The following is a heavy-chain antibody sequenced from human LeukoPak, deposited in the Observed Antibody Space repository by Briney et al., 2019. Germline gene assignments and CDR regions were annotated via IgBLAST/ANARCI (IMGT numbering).Heavy chain of an antibody. CDR2: IKQDASEI. D-gene: IGHD3-3*01. Sequence: GGSLRLSCVTSGFTFSNYWMHWVRQAPGKGLEWVANIKQDASEIYYVDSVKGRFSISRDNAKSSVYLQMDSLRAEDTAVYYCARALSAWGRGTLVTVSS. J-gene: IGHJ4*02. CDR3: ARALSA. V-gene: IGHV3-7*03. CDR1: GFTFSNYW.